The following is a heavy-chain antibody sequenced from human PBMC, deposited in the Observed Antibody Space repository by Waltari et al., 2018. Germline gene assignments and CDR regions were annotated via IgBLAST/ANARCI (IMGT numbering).Heavy chain of an antibody. V-gene: IGHV3-30*02. J-gene: IGHJ6*03. D-gene: IGHD2-21*01. CDR3: AKDRGGGEYYYYMDV. CDR1: GFTFSSYG. CDR2: IRYDGSNK. Sequence: QVQLVESGGGVVQPGGSLRLSCAASGFTFSSYGLHWVRQAPGKGLEWVAFIRYDGSNKYYADSVKGRFTISRDNSKNTLYLQMNSLRAEDTAVYYCAKDRGGGEYYYYMDVWGKGTTVTVSS.